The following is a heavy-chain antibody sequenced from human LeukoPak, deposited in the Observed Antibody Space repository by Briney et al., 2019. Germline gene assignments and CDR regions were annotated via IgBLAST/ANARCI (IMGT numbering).Heavy chain of an antibody. CDR2: IYSTGST. D-gene: IGHD6-13*01. J-gene: IGHJ4*02. CDR1: GGSISSYY. V-gene: IGHV4-4*07. CDR3: ARQIASAGTAGFDF. Sequence: SETLSLTCTVSGGSISSYYWSCIRQPAGKGLEWIGRIYSTGSTNYTPSLKSRVTMSVDTSKNQFSLRLRSVTAADTAVYYCARQIASAGTAGFDFWGQGALVTVSS.